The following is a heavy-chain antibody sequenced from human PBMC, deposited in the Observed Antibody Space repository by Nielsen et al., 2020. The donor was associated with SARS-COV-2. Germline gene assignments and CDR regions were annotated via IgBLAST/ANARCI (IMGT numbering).Heavy chain of an antibody. CDR1: GFTFSSYG. J-gene: IGHJ4*02. CDR3: ARGPIAVAGDSTDY. CDR2: IWYDGSNK. D-gene: IGHD6-19*01. V-gene: IGHV3-33*01. Sequence: GGSLRLSCAASGFTFSSYGMHWVRQAPGKGLEWVAVIWYDGSNKYYADSVKGRFTISRDNSKNTLYLQMNSLRAEDTAVYYCARGPIAVAGDSTDYWGQGTLVTVSS.